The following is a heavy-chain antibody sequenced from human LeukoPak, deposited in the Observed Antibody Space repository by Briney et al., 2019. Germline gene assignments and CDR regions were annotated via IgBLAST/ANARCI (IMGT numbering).Heavy chain of an antibody. CDR2: IRYDGSNK. CDR1: GFTFSSYG. J-gene: IGHJ5*02. Sequence: GGSLRLSCAASGFTFSSYGMHWVRQAPGKGLEWVAFIRYDGSNKYYADSVKGRFSISRDNSKNTLFLQMNSLRPDDTFMYYCVTDLHGINWYVHWGQGTLVTVSS. V-gene: IGHV3-30*02. D-gene: IGHD3-3*02. CDR3: VTDLHGINWYVH.